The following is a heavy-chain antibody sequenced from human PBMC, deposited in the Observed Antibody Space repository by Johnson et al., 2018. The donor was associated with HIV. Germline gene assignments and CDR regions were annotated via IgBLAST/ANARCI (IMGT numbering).Heavy chain of an antibody. D-gene: IGHD3-9*01. CDR1: GFSFSSYA. V-gene: IGHV3-30*04. CDR3: AKDPPGVDDIHAFAI. J-gene: IGHJ3*02. Sequence: QVQLVESGGGVVQPGRSLRLSCAASGFSFSSYAIHWVRKAPGKGLEWVAIISYDGSNKYYADPVTGRFTISRDNSKNTLYLQMKSLRAEDTAVYYCAKDPPGVDDIHAFAIWGKGTMVTVSS. CDR2: ISYDGSNK.